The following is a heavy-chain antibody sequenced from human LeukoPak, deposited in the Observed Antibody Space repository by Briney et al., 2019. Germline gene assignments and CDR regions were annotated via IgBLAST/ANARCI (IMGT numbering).Heavy chain of an antibody. CDR3: ARRGRYCSSTSCYTLLY. CDR1: GYTFTSYD. CDR2: MNPNSGNT. J-gene: IGHJ4*02. D-gene: IGHD2-2*02. Sequence: ASVKVSCKASGYTFTSYDINWVRQATGQGLEWMGWMNPNSGNTGYAQKFQGRVTITRNTSISTAYMELSSLRSEDTAVYYCARRGRYCSSTSCYTLLYWSQGTLVTVSS. V-gene: IGHV1-8*03.